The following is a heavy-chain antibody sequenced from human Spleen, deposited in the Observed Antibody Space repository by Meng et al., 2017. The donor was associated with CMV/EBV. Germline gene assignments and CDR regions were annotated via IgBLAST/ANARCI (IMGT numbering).Heavy chain of an antibody. CDR3: ARIKGNDFWSGSHYYYGMDV. D-gene: IGHD3-3*01. CDR1: GYTFTGYY. J-gene: IGHJ6*02. Sequence: ASVKVSCKASGYTFTGYYMHWVRQAPGQGLEWMGWINPNSGGTNYAQKFQGRVTMTRDTSISTAYMELSSLRSEDTAVYYCARIKGNDFWSGSHYYYGMDVWGQGTTVTVSS. CDR2: INPNSGGT. V-gene: IGHV1-2*02.